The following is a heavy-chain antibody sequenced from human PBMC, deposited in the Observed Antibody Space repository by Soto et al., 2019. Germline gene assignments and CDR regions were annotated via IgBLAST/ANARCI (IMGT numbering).Heavy chain of an antibody. J-gene: IGHJ4*02. Sequence: SETLSLTCTVSGGSISSTTYYWSWVRQPPGKGLEWIGYIYYSGSTYYNPSLESRVIISIDTSKNQFSLKLSSVTAADTAVYYCARDVQVRDGSYDFWSGYYTSGYFDNWGQGALVTVS. CDR2: IYYSGST. D-gene: IGHD3-3*01. CDR1: GGSISSTTYY. V-gene: IGHV4-30-4*01. CDR3: ARDVQVRDGSYDFWSGYYTSGYFDN.